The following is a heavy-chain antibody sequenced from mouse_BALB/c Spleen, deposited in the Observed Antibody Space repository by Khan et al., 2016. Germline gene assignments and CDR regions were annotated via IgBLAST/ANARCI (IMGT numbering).Heavy chain of an antibody. D-gene: IGHD1-2*01. J-gene: IGHJ1*01. CDR3: ERVPTATRFFDV. V-gene: IGHV3-2*02. CDR1: GYSFTSDYA. CDR2: ISYTGST. Sequence: EVELQESGPGLVKPSQSLSLTCTVTGYSFTSDYAWNWIRPFPGNQLEWRGYISYTGSTRYNPSLKRRISFTRDTSKNQFYLQLNTLTTEDTVTYYCERVPTATRFFDVWGAGTTVTVSS.